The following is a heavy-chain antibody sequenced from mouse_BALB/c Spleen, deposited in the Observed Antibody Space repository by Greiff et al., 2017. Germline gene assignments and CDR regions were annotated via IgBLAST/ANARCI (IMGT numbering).Heavy chain of an antibody. D-gene: IGHD2-1*01. V-gene: IGHV14-3*02. CDR2: IDPANGNT. CDR3: ARPYGNYGYAMEY. Sequence: VQLQQSGAELVKPGASVKLSCTASGFNIKDTYMHWVKQRPEQGLEWIGRIDPANGNTKYDPKFQGKATITADTSSNTAYLQLSSLTSVGTAVYYCARPYGNYGYAMEYWGQGTSVTVSS. CDR1: GFNIKDTY. J-gene: IGHJ4*01.